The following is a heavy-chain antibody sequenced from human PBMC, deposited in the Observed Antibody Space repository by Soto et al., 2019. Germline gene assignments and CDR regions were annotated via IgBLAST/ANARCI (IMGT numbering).Heavy chain of an antibody. V-gene: IGHV4-4*07. J-gene: IGHJ4*02. Sequence: QVHLQESGPGLVKPSETLSLTCSVFGDSISRYYWSWIRQPAGKGLEFIGRIYNSGIINYNPSLESRVTMSVDPSKNQISLQLSSATAADTAMYYCARGPYCGEECYFAYWGRGTLVTVSP. CDR3: ARGPYCGEECYFAY. CDR2: IYNSGII. CDR1: GDSISRYY. D-gene: IGHD3-10*01.